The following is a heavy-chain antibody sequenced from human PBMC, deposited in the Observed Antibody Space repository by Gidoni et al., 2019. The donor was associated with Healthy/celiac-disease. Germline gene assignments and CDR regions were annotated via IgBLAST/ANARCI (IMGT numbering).Heavy chain of an antibody. CDR3: AKGLGSGSYYNDAFDI. D-gene: IGHD3-10*01. CDR2: ISWNSGSI. Sequence: EVQLVESGGGLVQPGRSLRLSCAASGFTFADYAMHWVRQAPGKGVEWVSGISWNSGSIGYADSVKGRFTISRGNAKNSLYLQMNSLRAEDTALYYCAKGLGSGSYYNDAFDIWGQGTMVTVSS. V-gene: IGHV3-9*01. CDR1: GFTFADYA. J-gene: IGHJ3*02.